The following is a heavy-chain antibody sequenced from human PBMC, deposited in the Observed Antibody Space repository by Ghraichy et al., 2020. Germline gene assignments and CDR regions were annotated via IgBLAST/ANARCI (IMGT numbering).Heavy chain of an antibody. CDR3: VKGSSSSGYNYYYGMDV. D-gene: IGHD6-6*01. CDR1: GFTFSSYA. V-gene: IGHV3-64D*09. CDR2: ISSDGGST. J-gene: IGHJ6*02. Sequence: GGSLRLSCSASGFTFSSYALHWVRQAPGKGLEYVSAISSDGGSTYYADSVKGRFTISRDNSKNTLALQMSSLRAEDTAVYYCVKGSSSSGYNYYYGMDVWGQGTTVTVSS.